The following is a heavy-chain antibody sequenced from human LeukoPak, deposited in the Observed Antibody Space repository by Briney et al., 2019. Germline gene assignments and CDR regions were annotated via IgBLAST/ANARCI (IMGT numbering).Heavy chain of an antibody. CDR2: ISWISGNI. CDR3: AKSPQWRGTFDI. CDR1: GFTFDDYV. D-gene: IGHD2-8*01. V-gene: IGHV3-9*01. Sequence: PGGSLRLSCAASGFTFDDYVIHWVRQTPGKGLEWVSSISWISGNIDYADSVKGRFTISRDNAKNSLYLQMNSLRAEDTALYYCAKSPQWRGTFDIWGQGTMVTVSS. J-gene: IGHJ3*02.